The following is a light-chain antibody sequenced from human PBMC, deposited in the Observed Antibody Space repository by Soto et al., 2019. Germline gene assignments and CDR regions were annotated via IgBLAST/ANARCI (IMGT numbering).Light chain of an antibody. CDR2: VAS. Sequence: EIVLTQSPGTLSLSPGERATLSCRASQSVSSSYLAWYQQKPCQAPRLLIYVASSSATGIPDRFSGSGSGTHFTLTLSRLEPEDFAVYYCQQYGSSPRFTFGPGTKVDIK. CDR1: QSVSSSY. J-gene: IGKJ3*01. CDR3: QQYGSSPRFT. V-gene: IGKV3-20*01.